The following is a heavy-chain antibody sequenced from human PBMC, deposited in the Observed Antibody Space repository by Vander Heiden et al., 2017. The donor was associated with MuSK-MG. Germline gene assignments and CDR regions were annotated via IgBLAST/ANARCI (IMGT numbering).Heavy chain of an antibody. D-gene: IGHD3-16*01. CDR2: IKNSGST. V-gene: IGHV4-34*01. CDR1: GGSLSGYY. CDR3: ARGGGGARRDC. Sequence: QVQLQQRGAGLLKPSETLSLTCVVYGGSLSGYYCTWSRQPPGEGLEWIGEIKNSGSTNYNPSLKSRITISVDTSTNQFPLKLTSVIAADTAVYYCARGGGGARRDCWGQGTLVTVSS. J-gene: IGHJ4*02.